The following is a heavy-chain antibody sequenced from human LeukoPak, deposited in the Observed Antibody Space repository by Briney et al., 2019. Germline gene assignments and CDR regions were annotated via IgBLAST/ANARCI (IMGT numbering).Heavy chain of an antibody. J-gene: IGHJ6*03. CDR2: IYYTGST. CDR1: GGSISNTAYY. D-gene: IGHD3-9*01. CDR3: ARGRGHVLRYFDWLSPKGNYYYMDV. Sequence: SETLSLTCTVSGGSISNTAYYWGWIRQPPGTGLEWIGTIYYTGSTYYNPSLKSRVTISVDTSKNHFSLKLNSVTAADTAVYYCARGRGHVLRYFDWLSPKGNYYYMDVWGKGTTVTVSS. V-gene: IGHV4-39*02.